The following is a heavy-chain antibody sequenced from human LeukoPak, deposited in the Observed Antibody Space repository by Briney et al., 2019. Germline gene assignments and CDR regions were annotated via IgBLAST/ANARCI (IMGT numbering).Heavy chain of an antibody. V-gene: IGHV4-4*09. CDR2: IYTSGST. CDR3: ARQNDYGSGSYWFDP. J-gene: IGHJ5*02. CDR1: GGSISSYY. D-gene: IGHD3-10*01. Sequence: PSETLSLTCTVSGGSISSYYWSWIRQPPGKGLEWIGYIYTSGSTNYNPSLKSRVTISVDTSKNQFSLKLSSVTAADTAVYYCARQNDYGSGSYWFDPWGQGTLVTVSS.